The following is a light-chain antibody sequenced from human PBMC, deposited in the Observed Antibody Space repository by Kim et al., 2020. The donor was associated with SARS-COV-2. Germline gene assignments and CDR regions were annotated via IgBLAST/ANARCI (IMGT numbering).Light chain of an antibody. CDR2: GAS. V-gene: IGKV3-15*01. CDR1: QSVSTH. J-gene: IGKJ4*01. Sequence: EIVMTQSPATLSVSPGERVTLSCRASQSVSTHLAWCQQKPGQAPRLLIYGASNRATGIPARFSGSGSGTEFTLTITSLQPEDFGVYYCQQYNNWPPGRTFGGRTKVDIK. CDR3: QQYNNWPPGRT.